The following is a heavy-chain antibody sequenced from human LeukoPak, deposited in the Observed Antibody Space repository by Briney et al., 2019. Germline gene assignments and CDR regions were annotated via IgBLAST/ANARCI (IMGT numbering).Heavy chain of an antibody. CDR3: ARGRSSGWLNNFDY. V-gene: IGHV3-23*01. CDR2: ISGSGGST. CDR1: GFTFSSYA. J-gene: IGHJ4*02. Sequence: GGSLRLSCAASGFTFSSYAMSWVRQAPGKGLEWVSAISGSGGSTYYTDSVKGRFTISRDKSKNTLDLQMNSLRVEDTAVYFCARGRSSGWLNNFDYWGQGTLVTVSS. D-gene: IGHD6-19*01.